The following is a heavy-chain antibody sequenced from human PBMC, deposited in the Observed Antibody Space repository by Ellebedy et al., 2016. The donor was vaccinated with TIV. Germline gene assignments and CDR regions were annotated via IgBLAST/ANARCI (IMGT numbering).Heavy chain of an antibody. CDR1: GFTFSSFW. D-gene: IGHD3-22*01. Sequence: GESLKISCAASGFTFSSFWMHWVRQAPGKGLVWVSRISSDGNSTSYADSVKDRFTISRDNAKNTLYLQMNSLRAEDTAVYYCARVSMIVVAHDYWGQGTLVTVSS. V-gene: IGHV3-74*01. J-gene: IGHJ4*02. CDR2: ISSDGNST. CDR3: ARVSMIVVAHDY.